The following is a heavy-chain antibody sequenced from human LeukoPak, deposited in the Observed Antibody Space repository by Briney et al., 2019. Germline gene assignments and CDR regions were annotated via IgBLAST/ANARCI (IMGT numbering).Heavy chain of an antibody. CDR2: INHSGST. CDR3: ARGGRYYDSSGYYYQLLLAFDY. V-gene: IGHV4-34*01. CDR1: GGSFSGYY. J-gene: IGHJ4*02. Sequence: SETLSLTCAVYGGSFSGYYWSWLRQPPGKGLEWIGEINHSGSTNYNPSLKSRVTISVDTSKNQFSLKLSSVTAADTAVYYCARGGRYYDSSGYYYQLLLAFDYWGQGTLVTVSS. D-gene: IGHD3-22*01.